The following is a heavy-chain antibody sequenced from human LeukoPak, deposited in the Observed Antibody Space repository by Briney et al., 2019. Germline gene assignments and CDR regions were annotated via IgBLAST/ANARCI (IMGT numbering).Heavy chain of an antibody. CDR2: ISDSTGKT. CDR3: AKGWNTYYMEV. CDR1: GFTFSNYG. J-gene: IGHJ6*03. V-gene: IGHV3-23*01. Sequence: PGGSLRLSCAASGFTFSNYGMNWVRQAPGKGLEWVSGISDSTGKTYYADSVKGRFTICRDNSKHTLDLQMNSLRAEDTAVYYCAKGWNTYYMEVWGKGTRVSVSS. D-gene: IGHD1/OR15-1a*01.